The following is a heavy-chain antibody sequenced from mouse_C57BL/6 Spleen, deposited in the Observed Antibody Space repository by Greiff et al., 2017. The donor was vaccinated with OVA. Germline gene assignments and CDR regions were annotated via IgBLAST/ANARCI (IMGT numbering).Heavy chain of an antibody. Sequence: VQLQQSGAELVRPGASVKLSCTASGFNFTDDYMHWVKQRPEQGLEWIGWIDPENGDTEYASKFQGKATITADTSSNTAYLQLSSLTSEDTAVYYCTTGDVGYWGQGTTLTVSS. J-gene: IGHJ2*01. CDR3: TTGDVGY. CDR2: IDPENGDT. D-gene: IGHD3-3*01. CDR1: GFNFTDDY. V-gene: IGHV14-4*01.